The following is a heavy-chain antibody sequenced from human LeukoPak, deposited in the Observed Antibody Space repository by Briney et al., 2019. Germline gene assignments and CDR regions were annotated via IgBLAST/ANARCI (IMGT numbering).Heavy chain of an antibody. CDR3: ARHLTQYSSGYHNWFDP. D-gene: IGHD3-22*01. Sequence: SETLSLTCTVSGGSISRSSYYWGWIRQPPGKGLEWIGSIYYSGSTYYNSSLKSRFTISVDTSKNQFSLKLGSVTAADTAVYYCARHLTQYSSGYHNWFDPWGQGTLVTVSS. V-gene: IGHV4-39*01. J-gene: IGHJ5*02. CDR2: IYYSGST. CDR1: GGSISRSSYY.